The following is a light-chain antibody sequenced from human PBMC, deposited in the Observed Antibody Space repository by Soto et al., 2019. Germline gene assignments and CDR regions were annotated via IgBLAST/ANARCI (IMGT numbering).Light chain of an antibody. CDR3: TSYVGNNSWV. V-gene: IGLV2-8*01. Sequence: QSALTQPPSASGSPGQSVTISCTGTSSDVGAYNYVAWYQQYPGKAPKLMIYEVTKRPSGVPDRFSGSKSGNTAPLTVSGLKAEDEADYYCTSYVGNNSWVFGGGTKVTVL. CDR2: EVT. CDR1: SSDVGAYNY. J-gene: IGLJ3*02.